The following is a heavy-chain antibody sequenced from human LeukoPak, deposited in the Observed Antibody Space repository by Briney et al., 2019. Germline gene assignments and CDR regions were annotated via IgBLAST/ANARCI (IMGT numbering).Heavy chain of an antibody. CDR3: ARSLGYCTNGVCYVGYFDY. D-gene: IGHD2-8*01. CDR1: GYTFTGYY. Sequence: GASVKVSCKASGYTFTGYYMHWVRQAPGQGLEWMGWINPNSGGTNYAQKFQGRVTMTRDTSISTAYMELSRPRSDDTAVYYCARSLGYCTNGVCYVGYFDYWGQGTLVTVSS. J-gene: IGHJ4*02. V-gene: IGHV1-2*02. CDR2: INPNSGGT.